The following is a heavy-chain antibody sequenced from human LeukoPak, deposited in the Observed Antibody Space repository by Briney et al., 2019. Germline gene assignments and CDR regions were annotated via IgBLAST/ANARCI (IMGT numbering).Heavy chain of an antibody. J-gene: IGHJ4*02. CDR2: ISVSGGST. CDR3: AKYRAMIVVALDY. Sequence: GGSLRLSCAASGFTFSSYAMSWVRQAPGKGLEWVSGISVSGGSTYYADSVKGRFTISRDNSKNTLYLQMNSLRAEDMAVYYCAKYRAMIVVALDYWGQGTLVTVSS. D-gene: IGHD3-22*01. V-gene: IGHV3-23*01. CDR1: GFTFSSYA.